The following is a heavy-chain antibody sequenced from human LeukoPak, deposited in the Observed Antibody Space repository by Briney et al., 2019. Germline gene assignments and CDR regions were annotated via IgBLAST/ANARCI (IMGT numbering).Heavy chain of an antibody. Sequence: PGGSLRLSCAASGFTFSSYSMNWVRQAPGKGLEWVSSISSSSSYIYYADSVKGRFTISRDNAKNSLYLQMNSLRAEDTAVYYCARLAGLSGSVLSVYFDYWGQGTLVTVSS. J-gene: IGHJ4*02. CDR3: ARLAGLSGSVLSVYFDY. V-gene: IGHV3-21*01. D-gene: IGHD1-26*01. CDR2: ISSSSSYI. CDR1: GFTFSSYS.